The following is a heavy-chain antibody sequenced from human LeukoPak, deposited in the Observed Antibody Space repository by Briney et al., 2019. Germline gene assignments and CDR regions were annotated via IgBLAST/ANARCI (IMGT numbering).Heavy chain of an antibody. V-gene: IGHV3-48*03. CDR2: ISASGRTN. D-gene: IGHD4-17*01. Sequence: PGGSLRLSCDASEFIFSDYDMNWVRQAPGKGLEWVAHISASGRTNYYADAVKGRFTISRDNSKNTLYLQMNSLRAEDTAVYYCAKIMTTVTTGCFDLWGRGTLVTVSS. CDR1: EFIFSDYD. CDR3: AKIMTTVTTGCFDL. J-gene: IGHJ2*01.